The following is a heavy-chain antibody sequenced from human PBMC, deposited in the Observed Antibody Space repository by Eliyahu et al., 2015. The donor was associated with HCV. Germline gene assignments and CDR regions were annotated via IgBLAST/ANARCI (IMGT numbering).Heavy chain of an antibody. CDR2: ITSTGSSI. Sequence: DVQLVESGGGLVQPGGSLXLSXXAXEFTFSDYTMNWVRQAPGKGLEWLSYITSTGSSIYYADSVRGRFTVSRDNAKKSLYLQLHSLRADDTALYYCARGNYNYVMDVWGQGTTVTVSS. V-gene: IGHV3-48*04. J-gene: IGHJ6*02. CDR3: ARGNYNYVMDV. CDR1: EFTFSDYT.